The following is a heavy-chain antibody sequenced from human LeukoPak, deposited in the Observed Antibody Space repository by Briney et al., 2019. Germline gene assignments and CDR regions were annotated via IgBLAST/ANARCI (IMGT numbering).Heavy chain of an antibody. CDR1: GYSFTSYW. D-gene: IGHD2-8*01. Sequence: GESLKISCKGSGYSFTSYWIGWVRQMPGKGLEWMGIIYPGDSDTRYSPSFQGQVTISADKSISTAYLQWSSLKASDTAMYYCASHTGAGVAFRPFHIWGQGTMVTVSS. J-gene: IGHJ3*02. CDR2: IYPGDSDT. V-gene: IGHV5-51*01. CDR3: ASHTGAGVAFRPFHI.